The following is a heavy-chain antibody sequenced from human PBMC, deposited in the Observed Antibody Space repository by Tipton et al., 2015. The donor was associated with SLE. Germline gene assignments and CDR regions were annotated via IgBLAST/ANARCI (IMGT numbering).Heavy chain of an antibody. J-gene: IGHJ4*02. CDR1: GGSFSGYY. CDR3: ARMYASSNSFDY. Sequence: TLSLTCAVSGGSFSGYYWSWVCQPPRQGLEWFGVISHCCSTTYYPSLKSRVTISVDTYKNQFSLTVTSVTAADTALYYCARMYASSNSFDYGGRETLVTVSS. V-gene: IGHV4-34*01. D-gene: IGHD2-8*01. CDR2: ISHCCST.